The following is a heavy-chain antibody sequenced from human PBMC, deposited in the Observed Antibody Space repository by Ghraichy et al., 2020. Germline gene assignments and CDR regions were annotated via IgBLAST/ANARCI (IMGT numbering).Heavy chain of an antibody. J-gene: IGHJ6*02. V-gene: IGHV3-23*01. CDR3: AKALVPLTNVNYNYYGMDV. CDR1: GFTFSNYA. D-gene: IGHD2-8*01. Sequence: GGSLRLSCAASGFTFSNYAMTWVRQAPEKGLEWVSGISGSGGTTYYADSVKGRFTISRDNSKNTLYLQMNSLRGEDTAVYYCAKALVPLTNVNYNYYGMDVWVQGTTVTVAS. CDR2: ISGSGGTT.